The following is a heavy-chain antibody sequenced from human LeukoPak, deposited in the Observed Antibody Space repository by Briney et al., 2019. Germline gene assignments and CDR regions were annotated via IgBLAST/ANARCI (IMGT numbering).Heavy chain of an antibody. CDR3: ARGADGDYASDY. CDR1: GGTFSSYA. J-gene: IGHJ4*02. CDR2: MNPNSGNT. Sequence: ASVKVSCKASGGTFSSYAISWVRQAPGQGLEWMGWMNPNSGNTGYAQKFQGRVTMTRNTSISTAYMELSSLRSEDTAVYYCARGADGDYASDYWGQGTLVTVSS. D-gene: IGHD4-17*01. V-gene: IGHV1-8*02.